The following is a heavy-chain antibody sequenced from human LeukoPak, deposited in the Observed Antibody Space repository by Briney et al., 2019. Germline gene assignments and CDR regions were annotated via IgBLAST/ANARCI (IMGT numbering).Heavy chain of an antibody. CDR2: IYYGGST. J-gene: IGHJ4*02. Sequence: SETLSLTCTVSGGSISSYYWSWIRQPPGKGLEWIGYIYYGGSTNYNPSLKSRVTISVDTSKNQFPLKLSSVTAADTAVYYCARVISGWYYFDYWGQGTLVTVSS. CDR1: GGSISSYY. CDR3: ARVISGWYYFDY. D-gene: IGHD6-19*01. V-gene: IGHV4-59*01.